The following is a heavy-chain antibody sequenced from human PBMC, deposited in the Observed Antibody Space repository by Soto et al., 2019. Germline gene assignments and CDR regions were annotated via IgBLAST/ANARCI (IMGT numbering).Heavy chain of an antibody. Sequence: QVQLVQSGAEVKKPGASVKVSCKASGYTFTSYDINWVRQATGQGLEWMGWMNPNSGNTGYAQKFQGRVTMTRNTSISTAYMELSSLRSEDTAVYYWARGRYYYDSRWFDPWGQGTLVTVSS. J-gene: IGHJ5*02. CDR2: MNPNSGNT. CDR3: ARGRYYYDSRWFDP. D-gene: IGHD3-22*01. V-gene: IGHV1-8*01. CDR1: GYTFTSYD.